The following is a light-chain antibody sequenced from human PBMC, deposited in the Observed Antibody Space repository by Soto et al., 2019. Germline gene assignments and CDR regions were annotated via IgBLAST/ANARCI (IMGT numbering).Light chain of an antibody. CDR1: QSVSSSS. CDR3: QQYGSSPWS. CDR2: GAS. J-gene: IGKJ1*01. V-gene: IGKV3-20*01. Sequence: IVLTRSPGTLSLPPWERATLYCRASQSVSSSSLAWYQQKRGQAPRLLIHGASNRATGIPVRFSGSGSGTDFTLTISRLEPEDFAVYYCQQYGSSPWSFGQGTEV.